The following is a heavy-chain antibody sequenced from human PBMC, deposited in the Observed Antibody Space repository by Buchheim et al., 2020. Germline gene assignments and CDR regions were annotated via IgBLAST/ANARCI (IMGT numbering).Heavy chain of an antibody. Sequence: EVQLVESGGGLVQPGGSLRLSCAASGFSFSSCWMHWVRQTPGKGLLWVSRTNTDGTYTSYADSVKGRFTISRDNARNMVYLKMNSLRAEDTAVYYCVSPGIRDGYDFDYWGQGT. CDR3: VSPGIRDGYDFDY. J-gene: IGHJ4*02. CDR1: GFSFSSCW. V-gene: IGHV3-74*01. CDR2: TNTDGTYT. D-gene: IGHD5-24*01.